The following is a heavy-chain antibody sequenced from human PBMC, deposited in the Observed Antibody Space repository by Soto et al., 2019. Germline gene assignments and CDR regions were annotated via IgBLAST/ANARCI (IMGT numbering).Heavy chain of an antibody. J-gene: IGHJ6*03. Sequence: PSQTLSLTCVISGDNVSSNSAAWNWIRRSPSGGLEWLGRTYYRSRWYNDYAVSVRSRITINPDTSKNQFSLHLNSVTPEDTAVHYCAGTTSLQWYYMDVWGKGTTVTVSS. CDR3: AGTTSLQWYYMDV. CDR1: GDNVSSNSAA. D-gene: IGHD1-7*01. V-gene: IGHV6-1*01. CDR2: TYYRSRWYN.